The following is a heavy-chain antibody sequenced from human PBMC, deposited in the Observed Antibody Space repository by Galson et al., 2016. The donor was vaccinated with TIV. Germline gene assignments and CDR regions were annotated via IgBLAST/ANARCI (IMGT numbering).Heavy chain of an antibody. CDR2: VHAGGGGA. J-gene: IGHJ3*01. Sequence: SLRLSCAASGFTFSKYAMVWVRRAPGKGLEWVSAVHAGGGGASYSDSVKGRFTISKDNSRNTLFLQMSSLTVEDTAVYFCARDPNGDWIGAFDFWGRGIMVTVSS. D-gene: IGHD4-17*01. CDR1: GFTFSKYA. V-gene: IGHV3-23*01. CDR3: ARDPNGDWIGAFDF.